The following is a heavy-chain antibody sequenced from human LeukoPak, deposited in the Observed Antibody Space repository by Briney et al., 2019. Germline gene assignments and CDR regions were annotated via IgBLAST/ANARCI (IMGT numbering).Heavy chain of an antibody. D-gene: IGHD6-6*01. CDR2: IYSGGST. Sequence: GSLRLSCAASGFTVSSNYMSWVRQAPGKGLEWVSVIYSGGSTYYADSVKGRFTISRDNSKNTLYLQMNSLRAEDTAVYYCASRGSSSPFDYWGQGTLVTVSS. J-gene: IGHJ4*02. CDR3: ASRGSSSPFDY. V-gene: IGHV3-53*01. CDR1: GFTVSSNY.